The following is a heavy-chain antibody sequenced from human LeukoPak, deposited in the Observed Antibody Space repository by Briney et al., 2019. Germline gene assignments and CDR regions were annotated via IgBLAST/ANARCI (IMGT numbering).Heavy chain of an antibody. CDR1: GGSISSSSYY. CDR2: IYTSGST. D-gene: IGHD6-13*01. CDR3: ASAGVTYSSSWYYFDY. Sequence: SETLSLTCTVSGGSISSSSYYWSWIRQPAGKGLEWIGRIYTSGSTNYNPSLKSRVTMSVDTSKNQFSLKLSSVTAADTAVYYCASAGVTYSSSWYYFDYWGQGTLVTVSS. V-gene: IGHV4-61*02. J-gene: IGHJ4*02.